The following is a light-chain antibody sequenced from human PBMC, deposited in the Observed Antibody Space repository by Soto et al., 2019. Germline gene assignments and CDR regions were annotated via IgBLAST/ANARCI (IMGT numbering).Light chain of an antibody. V-gene: IGKV1-39*01. Sequence: DIHMTQSPSSLSASVGDRVTITCRASQIISTYLNWYQQKPGKAPNLLIYAASSLQSGAPSRFSGSGSGTDFTLTISSLQPEDFATYYCQQSYSLWTFGQGTKLEIK. CDR3: QQSYSLWT. CDR2: AAS. CDR1: QIISTY. J-gene: IGKJ2*02.